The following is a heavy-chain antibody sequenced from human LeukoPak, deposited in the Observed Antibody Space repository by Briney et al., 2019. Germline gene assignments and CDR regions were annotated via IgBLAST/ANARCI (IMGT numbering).Heavy chain of an antibody. D-gene: IGHD3-22*01. CDR1: GGSISSSSYS. CDR3: ARNGYYDSSGYAPFDY. Sequence: SETLSLTCTVSGGSISSSSYSWTWIRQPPGKGLEWIGYIYYSGSTNYNPSLKSRVTISVDTSKNQFSLKLGSVTAADTAVYYCARNGYYDSSGYAPFDYWGQGTLVTVSS. J-gene: IGHJ4*02. CDR2: IYYSGST. V-gene: IGHV4-61*01.